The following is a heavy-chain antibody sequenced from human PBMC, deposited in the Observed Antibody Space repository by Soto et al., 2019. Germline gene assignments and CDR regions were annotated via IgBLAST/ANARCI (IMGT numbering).Heavy chain of an antibody. D-gene: IGHD6-19*01. J-gene: IGHJ4*02. CDR2: IYYSGST. CDR1: GGSISSYY. CDR3: ARHSRGKVLLFGY. Sequence: QVQLQESGPGLVKPSETLSLTCTVSGGSISSYYWSWIRQPPGKGLEWIGYIYYSGSTNYNPSLKSRVTISVATSKNQFSLKLSSVTAADTAVYYCARHSRGKVLLFGYWGQGTLVTVSS. V-gene: IGHV4-59*01.